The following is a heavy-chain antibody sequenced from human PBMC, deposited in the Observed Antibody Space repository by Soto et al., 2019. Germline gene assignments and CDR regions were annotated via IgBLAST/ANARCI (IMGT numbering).Heavy chain of an antibody. CDR3: ARGQTLTGGMDV. CDR1: GGSISSGGYY. J-gene: IGHJ6*02. CDR2: IDYSGST. V-gene: IGHV4-31*03. Sequence: QVQLQESGPGLVKPSQTLSLTCTVSGGSISSGGYYWSWIRQHPGKGLEWIGYIDYSGSTYYNPSLKSRVTISVDTTKNQFSLKRSSVTAADTAVYYCARGQTLTGGMDVWGQGTTVTVSS. D-gene: IGHD3-10*01.